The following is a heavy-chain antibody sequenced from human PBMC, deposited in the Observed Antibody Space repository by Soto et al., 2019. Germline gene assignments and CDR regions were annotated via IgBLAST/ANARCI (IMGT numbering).Heavy chain of an antibody. CDR2: IYDTGISGYTPST. Sequence: SSETLSLTCTVSGGSITSSYWSWIRRPPGKGLEWIAYIYDTGISGYTPSTSYNPSLTGRVTMSVDTSKSQFSLKLTSVTAADTAVYYCARGEDAFFYYGLDVWGQGITVTVSS. CDR1: GGSITSSY. J-gene: IGHJ6*02. CDR3: ARGEDAFFYYGLDV. V-gene: IGHV4-59*01.